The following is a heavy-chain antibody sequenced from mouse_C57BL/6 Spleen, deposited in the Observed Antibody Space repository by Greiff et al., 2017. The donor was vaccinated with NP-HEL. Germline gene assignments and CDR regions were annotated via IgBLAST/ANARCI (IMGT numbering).Heavy chain of an antibody. CDR1: GYAFSSSW. J-gene: IGHJ1*03. CDR2: IYPGDGDT. V-gene: IGHV1-82*01. D-gene: IGHD1-1*01. CDR3: ASITTVVATGYFDV. Sequence: VQLQESGPELVKPGASVKISCKASGYAFSSSWMNWVKQRPGKGLEWIGRIYPGDGDTNYNGKFKGKATLTADKSSSTAYMQLSSLTSEDSAVYFCASITTVVATGYFDVWGTGTTVTVSS.